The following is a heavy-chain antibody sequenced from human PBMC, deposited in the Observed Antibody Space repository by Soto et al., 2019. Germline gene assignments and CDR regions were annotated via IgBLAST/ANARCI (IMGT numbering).Heavy chain of an antibody. CDR2: ISGSGTST. V-gene: IGHV3-23*01. CDR3: AKTEQWLIAYFDY. J-gene: IGHJ4*02. CDR1: GFTFSTFA. Sequence: EVQLLESGGGLVQPGGSLRLSCAASGFTFSTFAMSWVRQAPGKGPEWVSGISGSGTSTYYADPVKGRFTISRDNSKNTLYLQMNSLRAEDTAVYYCAKTEQWLIAYFDYWGQGTLVTVSS. D-gene: IGHD6-19*01.